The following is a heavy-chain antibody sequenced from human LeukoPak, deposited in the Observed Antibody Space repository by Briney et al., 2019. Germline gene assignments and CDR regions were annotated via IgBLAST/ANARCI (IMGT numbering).Heavy chain of an antibody. Sequence: GGSLRLSCAASGFTFSSYAMSWVRQAPGKGLEWVSGISLSGGSTYYADSVKGRFTISRDNSKNTLYLQMNRLRAEDTAVYYCAKDGGEVLWFGELPGGSYFDYWGQGALVTVSS. V-gene: IGHV3-23*01. CDR3: AKDGGEVLWFGELPGGSYFDY. CDR1: GFTFSSYA. J-gene: IGHJ4*02. D-gene: IGHD3-10*01. CDR2: ISLSGGST.